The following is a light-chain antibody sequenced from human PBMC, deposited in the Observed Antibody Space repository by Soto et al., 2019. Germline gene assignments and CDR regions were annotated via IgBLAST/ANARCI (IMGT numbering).Light chain of an antibody. CDR3: EHGASYWT. J-gene: IGKJ1*01. V-gene: IGKV1-5*03. CDR1: QSISTS. CDR2: KAS. Sequence: DIQMTQSPSTLSASVGDRVTITCRASQSISTSLAWYQQKPGKAPKVLIYKASILESGVPSRFSGSGSGTEFTLTISSLQPDDFATYSCEHGASYWTFGQGTKVEIK.